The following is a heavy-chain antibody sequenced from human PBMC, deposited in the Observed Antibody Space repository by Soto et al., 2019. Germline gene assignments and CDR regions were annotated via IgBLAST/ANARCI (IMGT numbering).Heavy chain of an antibody. CDR1: GGSISSYY. J-gene: IGHJ6*02. CDR2: IYYSGST. Sequence: SETLSLTCTVSGGSISSYYWSWIRQPPGKGLEWIGYIYYSGSTNYNPSLKSRVTISVGTSKNQFSLKLSSVTAADTAVYYCASRGSTYCYSVTYKYYGMYVWGQGTTVIVSS. V-gene: IGHV4-59*08. D-gene: IGHD1-26*01. CDR3: ASRGSTYCYSVTYKYYGMYV.